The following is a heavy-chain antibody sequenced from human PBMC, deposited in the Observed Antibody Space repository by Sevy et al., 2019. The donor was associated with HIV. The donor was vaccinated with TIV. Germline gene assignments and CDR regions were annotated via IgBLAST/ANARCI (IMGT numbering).Heavy chain of an antibody. V-gene: IGHV3-30*04. Sequence: GGSLRLSCATSGFSFSRSPMHWVRQAPGKGLEWVAVMSYNGNKKYNEDSVKGRFTISRDDPKNTLYLQMNSLGVEDTAVYYCLGYCSSTNCRFAYWGQGTLVTVSS. J-gene: IGHJ4*02. D-gene: IGHD2-2*01. CDR2: MSYNGNKK. CDR1: GFSFSRSP. CDR3: LGYCSSTNCRFAY.